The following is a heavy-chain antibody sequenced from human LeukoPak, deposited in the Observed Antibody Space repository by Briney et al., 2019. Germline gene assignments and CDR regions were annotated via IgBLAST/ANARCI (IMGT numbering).Heavy chain of an antibody. V-gene: IGHV1-2*04. D-gene: IGHD3-10*01. Sequence: ASVKVSCKVSGYTLTELSMHWVRQAPGQGLEWMGWINPNSGGTNYAQKFQGWVTMTRDTSISTAYMELSRLRSDDTAVYYCARGARFMVRGDHRYGWFDPWGQGTLVTVSS. J-gene: IGHJ5*02. CDR2: INPNSGGT. CDR3: ARGARFMVRGDHRYGWFDP. CDR1: GYTLTELS.